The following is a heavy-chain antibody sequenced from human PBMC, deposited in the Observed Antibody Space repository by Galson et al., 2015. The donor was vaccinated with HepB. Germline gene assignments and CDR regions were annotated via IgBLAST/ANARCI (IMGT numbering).Heavy chain of an antibody. CDR2: TYYRSKWYN. V-gene: IGHV6-1*01. Sequence: CAISGDSVSSNSAAWHWIRQSPSRGLEWLGRTYYRSKWYNDYAVSVKSRITVNPDTSKNQLSLRLTSVTPEDTAVYYCATIYSTAGDASDAFDVWGQGTMVTVSS. CDR3: ATIYSTAGDASDAFDV. CDR1: GDSVSSNSAA. J-gene: IGHJ3*01. D-gene: IGHD5-18*01.